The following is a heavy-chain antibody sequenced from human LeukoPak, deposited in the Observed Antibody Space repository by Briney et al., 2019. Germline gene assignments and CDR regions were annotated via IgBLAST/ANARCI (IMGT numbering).Heavy chain of an antibody. D-gene: IGHD2-15*01. V-gene: IGHV4-34*01. Sequence: PSETLSLTCAVYGGSFSGYYWSWIRQPPGKGLEWIGEINHSGSTNYNPSLKSRVTISVDTSKNQFSLKLSSVTAADTDVYYCARGTPVVVAATRPHWFDPWGQGTLVTVSS. J-gene: IGHJ5*02. CDR2: INHSGST. CDR3: ARGTPVVVAATRPHWFDP. CDR1: GGSFSGYY.